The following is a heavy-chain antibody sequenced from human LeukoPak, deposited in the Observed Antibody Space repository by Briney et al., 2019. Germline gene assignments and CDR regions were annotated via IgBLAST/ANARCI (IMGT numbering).Heavy chain of an antibody. CDR1: EFTFSDYG. CDR3: ARGVDYYENSGTIDY. V-gene: IGHV3-33*01. Sequence: PGGSLRLSCTASEFTFSDYGMHWVRQPPGKGLEWVAIIWYDGSNETYEDSVKGRFTISRDNSKNTLYLQMNSLRAEDTAVYYCARGVDYYENSGTIDYWGQGTLVTVSS. J-gene: IGHJ4*02. CDR2: IWYDGSNE. D-gene: IGHD3-22*01.